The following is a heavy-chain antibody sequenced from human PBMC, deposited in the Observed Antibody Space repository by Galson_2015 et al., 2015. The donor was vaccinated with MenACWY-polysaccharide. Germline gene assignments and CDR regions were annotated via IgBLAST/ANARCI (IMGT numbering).Heavy chain of an antibody. D-gene: IGHD3-22*01. CDR2: ISSSGSTT. J-gene: IGHJ5*02. Sequence: SLRLSCAASGFTFSSYDMNWVRQAPGKGLEWVSYISSSGSTTYYADSVKGRFTISRDNAKNSLYLQMNSLRAEDTAVYYCARDSYYYDSSGYYHVPWGQGTLVTVSS. V-gene: IGHV3-48*03. CDR3: ARDSYYYDSSGYYHVP. CDR1: GFTFSSYD.